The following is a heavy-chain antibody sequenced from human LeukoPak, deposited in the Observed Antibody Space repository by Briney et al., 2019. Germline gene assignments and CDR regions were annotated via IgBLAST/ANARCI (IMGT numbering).Heavy chain of an antibody. CDR3: ARQGRGIVGATLDY. CDR2: IPYDGSNK. J-gene: IGHJ4*02. D-gene: IGHD1-26*01. Sequence: GGSLRLSCAASGFTFSSYAMHWVRQAPGKGLEWVAVIPYDGSNKYYADSVKGRFTISRDNSKNTLYLQMNSLRAEDTAVYYCARQGRGIVGATLDYWGQGTLVTVSS. CDR1: GFTFSSYA. V-gene: IGHV3-30*04.